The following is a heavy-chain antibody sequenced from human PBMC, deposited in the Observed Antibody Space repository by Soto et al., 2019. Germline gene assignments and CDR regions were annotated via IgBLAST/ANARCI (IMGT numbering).Heavy chain of an antibody. CDR3: ARDEIVVPAARGNYFDY. CDR2: ISSSSITI. Sequence: EVQLVESGGGLVQPGGSLRLSCAASGFTFSSYSMNWVRQAPGKGLEWVSYISSSSITIYYADSVKGRFTISRDIAKNSLYLQMNSLRAEDTAVYYCARDEIVVPAARGNYFDYWGQGTLVTVSS. J-gene: IGHJ4*02. V-gene: IGHV3-48*01. D-gene: IGHD2-2*01. CDR1: GFTFSSYS.